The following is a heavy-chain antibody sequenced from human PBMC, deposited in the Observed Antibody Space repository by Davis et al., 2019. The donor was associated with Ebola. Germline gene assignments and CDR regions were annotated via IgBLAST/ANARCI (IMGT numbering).Heavy chain of an antibody. V-gene: IGHV1-18*01. CDR1: GYTFTSYG. D-gene: IGHD3-3*01. CDR2: ISAYNGNT. CDR3: ARSPYYDFWSGYWD. J-gene: IGHJ4*02. Sequence: AASVKVSCKASGYTFTSYGISWVRQAPGQGLEWMGWISAYNGNTNYAQKLQGRVTMTTDTSTSTAYMELRSLRSDDTAVYYCARSPYYDFWSGYWDWGQGTLVTVSS.